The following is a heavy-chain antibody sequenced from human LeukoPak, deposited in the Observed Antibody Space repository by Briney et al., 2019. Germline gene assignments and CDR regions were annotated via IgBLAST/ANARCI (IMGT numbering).Heavy chain of an antibody. CDR1: GGSISSSSYF. CDR3: ARHGRNYYYGSARLNHYMDV. CDR2: IYYSGST. V-gene: IGHV4-39*01. Sequence: SETLSLTCTVSGGSISSSSYFWAWIRQPPGKGLEWIGSIYYSGSTYYNPSLNSRVTISVDTSKNQFSLKLSSVTAADTAVYYCARHGRNYYYGSARLNHYMDVWGKGTTVTISS. D-gene: IGHD3-10*01. J-gene: IGHJ6*03.